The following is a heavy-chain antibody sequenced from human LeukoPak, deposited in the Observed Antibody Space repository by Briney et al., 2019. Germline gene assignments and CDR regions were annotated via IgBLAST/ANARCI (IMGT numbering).Heavy chain of an antibody. CDR1: GDSINNYY. D-gene: IGHD6-19*01. V-gene: IGHV4-59*12. CDR2: IYYSGST. CDR3: ATSKSSSGWYWDY. Sequence: KPSETLSLTCTVSGDSINNYYWSWIRQPPGKGLEWIGYIYYSGSTNYNPSLKSRVTISVDTSKNQFSLKLSSVTAADTAVYNCATSKSSSGWYWDYWGQGTLVTVSS. J-gene: IGHJ4*02.